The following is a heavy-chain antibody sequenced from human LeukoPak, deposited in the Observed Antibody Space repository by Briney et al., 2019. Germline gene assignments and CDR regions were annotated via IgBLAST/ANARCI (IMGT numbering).Heavy chain of an antibody. D-gene: IGHD3-22*01. CDR3: ASGDYDSSGYFDY. J-gene: IGHJ4*02. V-gene: IGHV4-30-2*01. CDR2: IYHSGST. Sequence: IGYIYHSGSTYYNPSLKSRVTISVDRSKNQFSLKLSSVTAADTAVYYCASGDYDSSGYFDYWGQGTLVTVSS.